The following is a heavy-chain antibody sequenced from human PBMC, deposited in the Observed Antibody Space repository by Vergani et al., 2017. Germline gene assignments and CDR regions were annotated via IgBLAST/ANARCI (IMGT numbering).Heavy chain of an antibody. D-gene: IGHD3-9*01. CDR1: GGSFSGYY. J-gene: IGHJ4*02. V-gene: IGHV4-34*01. CDR2: INHSGST. CDR3: ARGFRYFDWLLYGGNPYDY. Sequence: QVQLQQWGAGLLKPSETLSLTCAVYGGSFSGYYWSWIRQPPGKGLEWIGEINHSGSTNYNPSLKSRVTISVDTSKNQFSLKLSSVTAADTAVYYCARGFRYFDWLLYGGNPYDYWGQGTLVTVSS.